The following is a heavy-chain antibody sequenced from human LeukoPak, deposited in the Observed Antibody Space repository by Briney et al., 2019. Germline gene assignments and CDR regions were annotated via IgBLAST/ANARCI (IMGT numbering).Heavy chain of an antibody. V-gene: IGHV3-30-3*01. CDR1: GGSIKSNN. Sequence: LSLTCAVSGGSIKSNNWWSWVRQAPGRGLEWVAVVSFNGNNKYFADSVKGRFTISRDNSKNTLYLQMNSLRAEDTAAYYCARGNYGDLYYFDYWGQGTLVTVSS. CDR3: ARGNYGDLYYFDY. D-gene: IGHD4-17*01. J-gene: IGHJ4*02. CDR2: VSFNGNNK.